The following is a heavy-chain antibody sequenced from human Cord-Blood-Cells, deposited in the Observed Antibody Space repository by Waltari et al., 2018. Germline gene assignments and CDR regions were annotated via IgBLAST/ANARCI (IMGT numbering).Heavy chain of an antibody. J-gene: IGHJ5*02. CDR1: GGSVSSGSYY. CDR2: IYYSEST. D-gene: IGHD3-3*01. Sequence: QVQLQESGPGLVKPSETLSPTCTVSGGSVSSGSYYWSWIRQPPGKGLEWIGYIYYSESTTDNPSLKSRFTRSVGTSKNHCSLKLSSVTAADTAVYYCARGPARDYDFWSGYYWFDPWGQGTLVTVSA. CDR3: ARGPARDYDFWSGYYWFDP. V-gene: IGHV4-61*01.